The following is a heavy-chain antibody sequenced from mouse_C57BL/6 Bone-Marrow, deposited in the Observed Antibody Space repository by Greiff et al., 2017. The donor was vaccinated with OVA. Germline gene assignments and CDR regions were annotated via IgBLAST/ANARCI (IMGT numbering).Heavy chain of an antibody. V-gene: IGHV5-17*01. CDR3: ARHYYGSSYTLYFDV. CDR2: ISSGSSTI. J-gene: IGHJ1*03. Sequence: EVQLVESGGGLVKPGGSLKLSCAASGFTFSDYGMHWVRQAPEKGLEWVAYISSGSSTIYYADTVKGRFTISRDNAKNTLFLQMTSLRSEDTAMYYCARHYYGSSYTLYFDVWGTGTTVTVSS. D-gene: IGHD1-1*01. CDR1: GFTFSDYG.